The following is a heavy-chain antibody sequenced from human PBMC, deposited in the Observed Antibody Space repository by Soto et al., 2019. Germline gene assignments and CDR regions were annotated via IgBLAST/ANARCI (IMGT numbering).Heavy chain of an antibody. D-gene: IGHD2-15*01. CDR1: GGSISSYY. J-gene: IGHJ5*02. Sequence: PSETLSLTCTVSGGSISSYYWSWIRQPPGKGLEWIGYIYYSGSTNYNPSLKSRVTISVDTSKNQFSLKLSSVTAADTAVYYCARDRRIYCSGGSCLGNWFDPWGQGTLVTVSS. CDR2: IYYSGST. CDR3: ARDRRIYCSGGSCLGNWFDP. V-gene: IGHV4-59*01.